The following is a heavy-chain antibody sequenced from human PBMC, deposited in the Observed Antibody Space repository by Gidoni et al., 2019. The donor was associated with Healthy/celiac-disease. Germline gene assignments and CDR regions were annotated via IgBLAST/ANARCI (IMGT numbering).Heavy chain of an antibody. J-gene: IGHJ6*02. CDR1: GFTFSSYS. CDR2: ISSSSRYI. CDR3: ARVLVAATSYYYYGMDV. D-gene: IGHD2-15*01. Sequence: EVQLVESGGGLVKPGGSLRLSCAASGFTFSSYSMNWVRQAPGKGLEWVSSISSSSRYIYYADSVKGRFTISRDNAKNSLYLQMNSLRAEDTAVYYCARVLVAATSYYYYGMDVWGQGTTVTVSS. V-gene: IGHV3-21*01.